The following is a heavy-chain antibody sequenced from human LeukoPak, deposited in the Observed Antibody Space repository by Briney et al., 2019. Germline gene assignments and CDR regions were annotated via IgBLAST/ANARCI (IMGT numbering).Heavy chain of an antibody. Sequence: SETLSLTCTVSAYSISSGYYWGWIRQPPGKGLEWIGSLSHSGSTFYNPSLQSRVTISLDTSKNQFSLKVTSVTAADTAVYYCARVRLPPYYYYFYYMDVWGTGTTVTVSS. CDR2: LSHSGST. D-gene: IGHD5-18*01. CDR3: ARVRLPPYYYYFYYMDV. V-gene: IGHV4-38-2*02. CDR1: AYSISSGYY. J-gene: IGHJ6*03.